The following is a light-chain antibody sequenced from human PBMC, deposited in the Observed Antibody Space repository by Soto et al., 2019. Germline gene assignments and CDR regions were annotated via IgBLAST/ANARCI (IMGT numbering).Light chain of an antibody. Sequence: QSALTQPASVSGSPGQSITISCTGTSSDVGSYNLVSWYQQHPGKAPKLMIYEGSKRPSGVSNRFSGSKSGNTASLTISGLQAEDEADYYCQSYDIRLSGSVFGGGTKLTVL. CDR2: EGS. J-gene: IGLJ2*01. CDR1: SSDVGSYNL. V-gene: IGLV2-23*01. CDR3: QSYDIRLSGSV.